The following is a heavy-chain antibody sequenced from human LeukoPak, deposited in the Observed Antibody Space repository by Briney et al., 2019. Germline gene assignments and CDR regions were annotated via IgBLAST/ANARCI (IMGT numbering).Heavy chain of an antibody. Sequence: GGSLRLSCAASGFTFSSYSMNWVRQAPGKGLEWVSSISSSSSHTYYADSLRGRFTISRDNAKNSLYLQMNSLRAEDTAVYHCARTSSGFDYWGQGTLVTVSP. J-gene: IGHJ4*02. CDR1: GFTFSSYS. V-gene: IGHV3-21*01. CDR3: ARTSSGFDY. D-gene: IGHD2-15*01. CDR2: ISSSSSHT.